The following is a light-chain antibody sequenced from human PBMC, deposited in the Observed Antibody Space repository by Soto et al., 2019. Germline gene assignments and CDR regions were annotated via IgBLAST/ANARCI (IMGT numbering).Light chain of an antibody. V-gene: IGKV1-5*01. CDR3: QDHNCYSQT. CDR2: GAY. J-gene: IGKJ1*01. Sequence: DIQMTQSPPTLSASVGDRVTITCRASQSIRNYLARYQQMPWKAPKLLIYGAYNLQSGVPSWFSVSGSSGEFSLTSSSLQPDDFATCFCQDHNCYSQTFGHGTKVEIK. CDR1: QSIRNY.